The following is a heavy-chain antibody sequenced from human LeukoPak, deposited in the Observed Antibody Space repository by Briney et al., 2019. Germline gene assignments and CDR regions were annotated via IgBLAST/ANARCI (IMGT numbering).Heavy chain of an antibody. CDR3: ARGHWPQSYRWFDP. J-gene: IGHJ5*02. D-gene: IGHD2-2*01. Sequence: TLSLICAVSGGSISSSNWWSWVRQPPGKGLEWIGEIYHSGSTNYNPSLKSRVTISVDKSKNQCSLKLSSVTAADTAVYYCARGHWPQSYRWFDPWGQGTLVTVSS. CDR2: IYHSGST. V-gene: IGHV4-4*02. CDR1: GGSISSSNW.